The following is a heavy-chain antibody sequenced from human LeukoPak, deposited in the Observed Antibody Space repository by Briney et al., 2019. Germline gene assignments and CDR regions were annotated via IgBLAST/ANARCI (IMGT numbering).Heavy chain of an antibody. J-gene: IGHJ3*02. V-gene: IGHV1-3*03. Sequence: GASVKVSCKASGYTFTSYAMHWVRQAPGQRLEWMGWINAGNGNTKYSQEFQGRVTITRDTSASTAYMELSSLRSEDMAVYYCARSLGYCSSTSCPRYAFDIWGQGTMVTVSS. CDR2: INAGNGNT. CDR1: GYTFTSYA. CDR3: ARSLGYCSSTSCPRYAFDI. D-gene: IGHD2-2*01.